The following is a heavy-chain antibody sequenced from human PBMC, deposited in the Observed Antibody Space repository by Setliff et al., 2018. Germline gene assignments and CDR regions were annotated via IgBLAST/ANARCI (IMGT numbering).Heavy chain of an antibody. CDR2: INHSGST. CDR3: ARLRGAFDY. D-gene: IGHD3-16*01. CDR1: GGSFSGYY. Sequence: SETLSLTCAVYGGSFSGYYWSWIRQPPGKGLEWIGEINHSGSTNYNPSLKSRVTISVDTSKNQFSLKLSSVTAADTAVYYCARLRGAFDYWGQGTLVTVPQ. J-gene: IGHJ4*02. V-gene: IGHV4-34*01.